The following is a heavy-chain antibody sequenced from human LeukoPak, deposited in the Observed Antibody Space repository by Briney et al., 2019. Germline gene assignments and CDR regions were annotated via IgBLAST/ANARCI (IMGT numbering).Heavy chain of an antibody. CDR1: GGSINSYY. CDR3: ARDRDSSGLRDFDL. CDR2: IYYSGNT. V-gene: IGHV4-59*01. Sequence: PSETLSLTCTVSGGSINSYYWSWIRQPPGKGLEWIGYIYYSGNTNYNPSLKNRVSISIDTSKNQLSLQLSSVTAADTAVYYCARDRDSSGLRDFDLWGRGTLVTVSA. J-gene: IGHJ2*01. D-gene: IGHD3-22*01.